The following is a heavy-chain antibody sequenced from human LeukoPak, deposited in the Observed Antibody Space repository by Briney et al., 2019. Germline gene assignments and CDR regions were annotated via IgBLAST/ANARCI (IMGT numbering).Heavy chain of an antibody. CDR1: GGSISSGGYS. Sequence: PSETLSLTCAVSGGSISSGGYSWSWIRQPPGKGLEWIGYIYHSGSTYYNPSLKSRVTISVDRSKNQFSLKLSSVTAADTAVYYCARARNYYDFWGQGTLVTVSS. CDR3: ARARNYYDF. D-gene: IGHD3-22*01. V-gene: IGHV4-30-2*01. J-gene: IGHJ4*02. CDR2: IYHSGST.